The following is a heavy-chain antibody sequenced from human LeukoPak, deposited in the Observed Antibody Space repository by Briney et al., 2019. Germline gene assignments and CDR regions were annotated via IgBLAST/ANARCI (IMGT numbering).Heavy chain of an antibody. CDR1: GFTFSDYY. CDR3: ARVPTTVTYTDY. D-gene: IGHD4-17*01. CDR2: ISTTGSTK. J-gene: IGHJ4*02. Sequence: GGSLRLSCAASGFTFSDYYMSWLRQAPGKGLEWVSYISTTGSTKYYADSVKGRFTISRDNAKNSLYLQTNSLRAEDTAVYYCARVPTTVTYTDYWGQGTLVTVSS. V-gene: IGHV3-11*01.